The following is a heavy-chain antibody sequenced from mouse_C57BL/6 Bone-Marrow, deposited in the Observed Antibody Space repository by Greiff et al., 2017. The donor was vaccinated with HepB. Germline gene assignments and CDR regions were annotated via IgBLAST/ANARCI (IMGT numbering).Heavy chain of an antibody. D-gene: IGHD2-1*01. Sequence: VQLQQPGAELVKPGASVKMSCKASGYTFTSYWITWVKQRPGQGLEWIGDIYPGSGSTNYNEKFKSKATLTVDTSSSNAYMQLSSLTSEDSAVYYCARDRNYAYGYFDVWGTGTTVTVSS. CDR1: GYTFTSYW. J-gene: IGHJ1*03. CDR3: ARDRNYAYGYFDV. V-gene: IGHV1-55*01. CDR2: IYPGSGST.